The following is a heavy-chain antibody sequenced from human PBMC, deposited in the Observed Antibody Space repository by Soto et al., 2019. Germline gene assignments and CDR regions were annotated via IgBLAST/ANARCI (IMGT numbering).Heavy chain of an antibody. Sequence: SVKLSCKSSGYTFTSYVISWVRQAPGQGLEWMGWISAYNGNTNYAQKLQGRVTMTTDTSTSTAYMELRSLRSDDTAVYYCARDPLPTYYYDSSGYYYWFDPWGQGTLVTVSS. CDR1: GYTFTSYV. D-gene: IGHD3-22*01. J-gene: IGHJ5*02. CDR3: ARDPLPTYYYDSSGYYYWFDP. CDR2: ISAYNGNT. V-gene: IGHV1-18*01.